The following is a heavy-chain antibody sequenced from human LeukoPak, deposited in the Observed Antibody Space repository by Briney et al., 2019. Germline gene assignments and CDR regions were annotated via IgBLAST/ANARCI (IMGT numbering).Heavy chain of an antibody. CDR3: ARDSRYYDSSGYYSSYYYYGMDV. Sequence: GGSLRLSCAASGFTFSSYEMNWVRQAPGKGLEWVSYISSSGSTIYYADSVKGRFTISRDNAKNSLYLQMNSLRAEDTAVYYCARDSRYYDSSGYYSSYYYYGMDVWGQGTTVTVSS. CDR2: ISSSGSTI. J-gene: IGHJ6*02. D-gene: IGHD3-22*01. CDR1: GFTFSSYE. V-gene: IGHV3-48*03.